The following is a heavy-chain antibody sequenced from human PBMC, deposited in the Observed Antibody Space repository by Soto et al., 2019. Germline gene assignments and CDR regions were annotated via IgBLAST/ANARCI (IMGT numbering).Heavy chain of an antibody. CDR2: XXPXXSXT. CDR1: GYSFTTYW. J-gene: IGHJ6*02. Sequence: GESLKISCKGSGYSFTTYWICWVRQMPGKRLEWXGIXXPXXSXTXXXPXXXGQVTISADKSINTAYLQWSSLKASDTAMYYCARLGQGGYVQGMDVWGQGTTVT. V-gene: IGHV5-51*01. D-gene: IGHD5-12*01. CDR3: ARLGQGGYVQGMDV.